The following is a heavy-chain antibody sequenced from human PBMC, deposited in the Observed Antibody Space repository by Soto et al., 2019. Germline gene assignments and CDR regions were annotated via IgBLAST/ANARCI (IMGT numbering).Heavy chain of an antibody. CDR1: GYTFTSYY. V-gene: IGHV1-46*03. Sequence: QVQLVQSGAEVKKPGASVKVSCKASGYTFTSYYMHWVRQAPGQGLEWMGIINPSGGSTSYAQKVQGRVTMTSDTSTSTVYMELSSLRSEDTAVYYCASIMIWFGESGGVWGPERKNWFDPWGQGTLVTVSS. J-gene: IGHJ5*02. CDR2: INPSGGST. CDR3: ASIMIWFGESGGVWGPERKNWFDP. D-gene: IGHD3-10*01.